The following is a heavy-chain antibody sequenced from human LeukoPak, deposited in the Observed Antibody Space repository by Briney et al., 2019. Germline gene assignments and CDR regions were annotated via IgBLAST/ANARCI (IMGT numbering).Heavy chain of an antibody. V-gene: IGHV1-2*02. CDR3: ARDREGTTMVRGTRPDY. CDR2: MNPNSGGT. CDR1: GYTFTGYY. D-gene: IGHD3-10*01. J-gene: IGHJ4*02. Sequence: ASVKVSCKASGYTFTGYYMHWVRQAPGQGLEWMGWMNPNSGGTNYAQKFQGRVTMTRDTSISTAYMELSRLRSDDTAVYYCARDREGTTMVRGTRPDYWGQGTLVTVSS.